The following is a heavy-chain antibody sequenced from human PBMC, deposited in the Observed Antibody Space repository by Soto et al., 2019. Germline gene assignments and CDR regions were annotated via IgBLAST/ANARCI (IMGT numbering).Heavy chain of an antibody. D-gene: IGHD2-2*01. V-gene: IGHV3-33*01. CDR3: ARPARRGLYYFDY. Sequence: GSLRLSCAASGFTFSSYGMHWVRQAPGKGLEWVAVIWYDGSNKYYADSVKGRFTISRDNSKNTLYLQMNSLRAEDTAVYYCARPARRGLYYFDYWGQGTLVTVSS. J-gene: IGHJ4*02. CDR1: GFTFSSYG. CDR2: IWYDGSNK.